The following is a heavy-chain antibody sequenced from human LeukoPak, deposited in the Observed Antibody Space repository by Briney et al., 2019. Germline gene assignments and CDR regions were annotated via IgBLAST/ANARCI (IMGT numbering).Heavy chain of an antibody. CDR3: ARVATRVGVIDY. CDR1: GGSISSGSYY. J-gene: IGHJ4*02. CDR2: IYTSGST. Sequence: SETLSLTCTVSGGSISSGSYYWSWIRQPAGKGLEWIGRIYTSGSTNYNPSLKSRVTISVDTSKNQFSLKLSSVAAADTAVYYCARVATRVGVIDYWGQGTLVTVSS. V-gene: IGHV4-61*02. D-gene: IGHD2-15*01.